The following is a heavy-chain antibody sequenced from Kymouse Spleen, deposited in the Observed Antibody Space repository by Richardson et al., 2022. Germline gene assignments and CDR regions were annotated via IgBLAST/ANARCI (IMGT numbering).Heavy chain of an antibody. V-gene: IGHV4-34*01. Sequence: QVQLQQWGAGLLKPSETLSLTCAVYGGSFSGYYWSWIRQPPGKGLEWIGEINHSGSTNYNPSLKSRVTISVDTSKNQFSLKLSSVTAADTAVYYCARGEVYSSSSGFDYWGQGTLVTVSS. D-gene: IGHD6-6*01. CDR3: ARGEVYSSSSGFDY. CDR2: INHSGST. J-gene: IGHJ4*02. CDR1: GGSFSGYY.